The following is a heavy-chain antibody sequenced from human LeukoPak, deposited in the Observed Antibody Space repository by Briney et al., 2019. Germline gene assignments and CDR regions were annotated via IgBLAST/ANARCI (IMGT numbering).Heavy chain of an antibody. CDR1: GFTFSSYP. CDR2: ISESGDVT. D-gene: IGHD6-6*01. V-gene: IGHV3-23*01. Sequence: GGSLRLSCVVSGFTFSSYPMSWVRQAPGKGLEWVSVISESGDVTHYADSMKGRFTTSRDNTKNTLNLQMNSLRDENTAIYYCARDSSHYLGSSDYWGQGTLVTVSS. CDR3: ARDSSHYLGSSDY. J-gene: IGHJ4*02.